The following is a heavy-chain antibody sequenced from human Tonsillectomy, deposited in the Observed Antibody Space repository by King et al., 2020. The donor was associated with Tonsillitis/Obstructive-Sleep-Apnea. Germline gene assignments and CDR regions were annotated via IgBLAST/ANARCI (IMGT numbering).Heavy chain of an antibody. V-gene: IGHV4-31*03. D-gene: IGHD3-10*01. J-gene: IGHJ4*02. CDR2: IYYSGST. CDR3: AATYYYGSGSYYAIDY. Sequence: VQLQESSPGLVKPSQTLSLTCTVSGGSISSGGYYWSWIRQHPGKGLEWIGYIYYSGSTYYNPSLKSRVTISVDTSKNQFSLKLSSVTAADTAVYYCAATYYYGSGSYYAIDYWGQGTLVTVSS. CDR1: GGSISSGGYY.